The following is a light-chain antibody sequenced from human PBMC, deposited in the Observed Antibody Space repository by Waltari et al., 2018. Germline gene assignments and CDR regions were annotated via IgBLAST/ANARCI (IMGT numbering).Light chain of an antibody. J-gene: IGKJ4*01. Sequence: DILLTQSPSSVSASVGDRVTITCRASQDITTWLAWYQQKPGKATKVLVYAAYSLESGVPSRFSGSGSETDFTLTISSLQPEDFATYYCQQAKSFPLTFAGGTKVEIK. CDR1: QDITTW. CDR2: AAY. CDR3: QQAKSFPLT. V-gene: IGKV1-12*01.